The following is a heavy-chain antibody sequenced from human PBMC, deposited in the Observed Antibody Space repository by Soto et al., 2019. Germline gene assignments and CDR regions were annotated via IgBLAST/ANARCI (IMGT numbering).Heavy chain of an antibody. Sequence: ASVKVSCKASGYTFTIYGISWVRQAPGQGLEWMGWINSYNGNTNYAQKLQGRVTMTTDTSTSTAYMELRSLRSDDTAVYYCAREPVAGIWFDPWGQGTLVTVS. D-gene: IGHD6-19*01. CDR3: AREPVAGIWFDP. J-gene: IGHJ5*02. V-gene: IGHV1-18*01. CDR1: GYTFTIYG. CDR2: INSYNGNT.